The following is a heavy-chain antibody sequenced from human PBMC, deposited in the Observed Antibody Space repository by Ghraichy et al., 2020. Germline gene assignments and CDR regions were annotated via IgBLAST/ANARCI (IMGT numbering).Heavy chain of an antibody. J-gene: IGHJ4*02. D-gene: IGHD5-24*01. CDR1: GGSFSGPY. CDR2: INHDGRT. V-gene: IGHV4-34*01. CDR3: ARRGGYNYPFYFDY. Sequence: LSLTCAVYGGSFSGPYWSWIRQSPGKGLEWIGEINHDGRTNYNPSLKSRVTISADTSNNQFSLRLTSLTAADTAVYYCARRGGYNYPFYFDYWGRGTLVTVSS.